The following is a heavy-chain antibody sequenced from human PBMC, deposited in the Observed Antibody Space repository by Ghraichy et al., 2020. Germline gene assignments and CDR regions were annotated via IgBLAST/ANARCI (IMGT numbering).Heavy chain of an antibody. CDR2: ISGSGGST. Sequence: GGSLRLSCAASGFTFSSYAMSWVRQAPGKGLEWVSAISGSGGSTYYADSVKGRFTISRDNSKNTLYLQMNSLRAEDTAVYYCAKDRDFWSGASSVWFDPWGQGTPVTVSS. CDR1: GFTFSSYA. V-gene: IGHV3-23*01. CDR3: AKDRDFWSGASSVWFDP. D-gene: IGHD3-3*01. J-gene: IGHJ5*02.